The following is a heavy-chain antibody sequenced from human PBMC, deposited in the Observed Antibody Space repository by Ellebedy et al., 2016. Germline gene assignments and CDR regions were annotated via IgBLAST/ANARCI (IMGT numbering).Heavy chain of an antibody. CDR2: ISDDGSKK. V-gene: IGHV3-30*18. Sequence: GGSLRLSXVGSGFTFNDYAMHWVPQAPGKGLEWVAVISDDGSKKFYAESLKGRFTISRDDSKRTVYLQMNSLRREDTAVYYCSNGGDEPDFWGQGTLV. CDR3: SNGGDEPDF. CDR1: GFTFNDYA. J-gene: IGHJ4*02.